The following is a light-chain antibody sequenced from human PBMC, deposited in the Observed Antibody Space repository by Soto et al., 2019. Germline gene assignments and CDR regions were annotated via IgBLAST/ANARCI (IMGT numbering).Light chain of an antibody. CDR3: QQYGVSRWT. CDR1: QSVSSSY. CDR2: GAS. Sequence: EIVLTQSPGTLSLYPGERATLSCRASQSVSSSYLAWYQQKPGQAPRVLIYGASSRATGIPDRFSGSGSGTDFTLTISRLEPEDFAVYYCQQYGVSRWTFGQGSKVEIK. V-gene: IGKV3-20*01. J-gene: IGKJ1*01.